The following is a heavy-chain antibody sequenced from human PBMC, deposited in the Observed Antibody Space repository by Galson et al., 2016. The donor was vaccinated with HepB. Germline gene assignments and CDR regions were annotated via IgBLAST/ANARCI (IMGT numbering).Heavy chain of an antibody. CDR3: ARGPAGLLDY. V-gene: IGHV3-48*01. D-gene: IGHD3-3*01. Sequence: SLRLSCAASGFTFRSYGMNWVRQAPGKGLEWLSYISFSSTNIHYADSVRGRFIISRDNAQNSLFLQLNSLKAEDTAVYYCARGPAGLLDYWGQGLLVTVSS. CDR1: GFTFRSYG. CDR2: ISFSSTNI. J-gene: IGHJ4*02.